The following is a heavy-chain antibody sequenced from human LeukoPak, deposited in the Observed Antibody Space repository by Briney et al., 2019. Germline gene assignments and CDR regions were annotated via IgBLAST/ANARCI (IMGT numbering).Heavy chain of an antibody. CDR2: IYASGST. Sequence: SETLSLTCTVLGDSISTFYWSWIRQPAGKGLEWIGHIYASGSTTYNPPLKSRVTMSVDTSKNQLFLKLSSVTAADTDVYYCARDVVAAVGSFDYWGQGILVTVSS. CDR3: ARDVVAAVGSFDY. D-gene: IGHD6-13*01. J-gene: IGHJ4*02. V-gene: IGHV4-4*07. CDR1: GDSISTFY.